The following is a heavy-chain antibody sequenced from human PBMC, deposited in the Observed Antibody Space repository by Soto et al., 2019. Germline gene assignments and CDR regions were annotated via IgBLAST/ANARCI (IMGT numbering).Heavy chain of an antibody. Sequence: GASVKVSCKASGYTLTSYGISWVRQAPGQGLEWMGWISAYNGNTNYAQKLQGRVTMTTDTSTSTAYMELRSLRSDDTAVYYCARDGVDTATGYYYGMDVWGQGTTVTVSS. D-gene: IGHD5-18*01. CDR1: GYTLTSYG. J-gene: IGHJ6*02. CDR3: ARDGVDTATGYYYGMDV. CDR2: ISAYNGNT. V-gene: IGHV1-18*01.